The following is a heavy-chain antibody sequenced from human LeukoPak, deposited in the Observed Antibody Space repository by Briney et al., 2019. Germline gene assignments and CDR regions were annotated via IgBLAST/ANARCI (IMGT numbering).Heavy chain of an antibody. CDR1: GGSISNYTYY. CDR2: IHYSGST. V-gene: IGHV4-39*07. Sequence: PSETLSLTCIVSGGSISNYTYYWDWIRQPPGKGLEWIGSIHYSGSTYYNPSLKSRVTISVDTSKNQFSLKLSSVTAADTAVYYCARLPVVVAAISHLEAAENWFDPWGQGTLVTVSS. CDR3: ARLPVVVAAISHLEAAENWFDP. D-gene: IGHD2-15*01. J-gene: IGHJ5*02.